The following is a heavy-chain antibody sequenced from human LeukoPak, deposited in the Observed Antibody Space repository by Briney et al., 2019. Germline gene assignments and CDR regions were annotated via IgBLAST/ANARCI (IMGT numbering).Heavy chain of an antibody. CDR1: GYSISSGYY. V-gene: IGHV4-38-2*02. J-gene: IGHJ2*01. D-gene: IGHD5-18*01. CDR3: ARPGFYSYGFASFWYFDL. Sequence: PSETLSLTCTVSGYSISSGYYWGWIRQPPGKGLEWIGSIYHSGSTYYNPSLKSRVTISVDTSKNQFSLKLSSVTAADTAVYYCARPGFYSYGFASFWYFDLWGRGTLVTVSS. CDR2: IYHSGST.